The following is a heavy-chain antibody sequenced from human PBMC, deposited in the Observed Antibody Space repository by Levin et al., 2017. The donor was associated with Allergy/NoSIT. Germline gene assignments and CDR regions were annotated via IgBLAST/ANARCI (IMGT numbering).Heavy chain of an antibody. CDR1: GGSISSSSYY. CDR3: ATSYHYYGSGSYSH. Sequence: SETLSLTCTVSGGSISSSSYYWGWIRQPPGKGLEWIGSIYYSGRTYYNPSLKSRVTISVDTSKNQFSLKLSSVTAADTAVYYCATSYHYYGSGSYSHWGQGTLVTVSS. CDR2: IYYSGRT. V-gene: IGHV4-39*01. D-gene: IGHD3-10*01. J-gene: IGHJ4*02.